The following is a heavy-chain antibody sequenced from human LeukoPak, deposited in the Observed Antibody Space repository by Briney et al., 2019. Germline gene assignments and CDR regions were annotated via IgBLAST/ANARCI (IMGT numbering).Heavy chain of an antibody. CDR2: IYYSGST. Sequence: SETLSLTCTVSGGSISSYYWSWIRQPPGKGLEWIGYIYYSGSTNYNPSLKSRVTISVDTSKNQFSLKLSSVTAADTAMYYCARSYGDYINFDYWGQGILVTVSS. D-gene: IGHD4-17*01. V-gene: IGHV4-59*01. CDR1: GGSISSYY. J-gene: IGHJ4*02. CDR3: ARSYGDYINFDY.